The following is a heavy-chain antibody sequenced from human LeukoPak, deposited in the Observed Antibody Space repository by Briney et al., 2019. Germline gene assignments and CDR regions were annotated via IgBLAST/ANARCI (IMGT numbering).Heavy chain of an antibody. CDR2: ISDIGDST. V-gene: IGHV3-23*01. J-gene: IGHJ4*02. Sequence: PGGSLRLSCAASGFTFSSFAMSWVRQAPGKGLEWVSSISDIGDSTYYADSVRGRFTFSRDDSKNTLYLQMNSLRAEDTAVYYCARDSRYCTNGVCYDNFDYWGQGTLVTVSS. D-gene: IGHD2-8*01. CDR1: GFTFSSFA. CDR3: ARDSRYCTNGVCYDNFDY.